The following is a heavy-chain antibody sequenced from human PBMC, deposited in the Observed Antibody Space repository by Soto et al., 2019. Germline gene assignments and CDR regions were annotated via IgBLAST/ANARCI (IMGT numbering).Heavy chain of an antibody. J-gene: IGHJ4*02. CDR3: ARDYFGNNRYRFDY. V-gene: IGHV3-33*01. Sequence: QVQLVESGGGVVQPGRSLRLSCAASGFTFSSYGMHWVRQAPGKGLEWVAVIWYDGSNKYYAESVKGRFTISRDNSKNTLYLQMNSLRAEDTAVYYCARDYFGNNRYRFDYWGQGTMDTVSS. D-gene: IGHD3-10*01. CDR2: IWYDGSNK. CDR1: GFTFSSYG.